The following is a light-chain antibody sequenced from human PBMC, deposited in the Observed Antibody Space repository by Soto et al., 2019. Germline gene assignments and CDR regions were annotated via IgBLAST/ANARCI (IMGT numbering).Light chain of an antibody. V-gene: IGLV2-14*01. CDR1: SSDFGDYKY. Sequence: QSVLTQPASVSGSPGQSITVSCTGSSSDFGDYKYVSWYQQQPGKGPNLLIYGVNSRPSGISNRFSGSKSGNTASLTISGLQVEDEAEYFCGSFTTSRIWVFGGGTKVTVL. J-gene: IGLJ3*02. CDR3: GSFTTSRIWV. CDR2: GVN.